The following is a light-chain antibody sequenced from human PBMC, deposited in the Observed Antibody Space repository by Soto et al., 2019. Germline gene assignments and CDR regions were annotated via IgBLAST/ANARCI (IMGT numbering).Light chain of an antibody. CDR3: QQRYRWPGA. J-gene: IGKJ1*01. V-gene: IGKV3-11*01. Sequence: EIVLTQSPATLSSSPGEIATLSCRASQSVSSTLAWYQQKPGQAPRLLFYDASKRASGIPARFSGSGSGTGFTLTISSLEPDDLAVYYCQQRYRWPGAFGQGTKVEIK. CDR2: DAS. CDR1: QSVSST.